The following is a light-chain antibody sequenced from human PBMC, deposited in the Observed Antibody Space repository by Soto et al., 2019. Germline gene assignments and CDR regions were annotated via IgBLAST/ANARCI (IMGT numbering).Light chain of an antibody. CDR1: QSVSSR. J-gene: IGKJ1*01. CDR3: QHYNNWPPCT. Sequence: EIIMTQSPDILSVSPGERATLSCRASQSVSSRLAWYQQKPGQAPRLLIHDASTRATGVPARFSGSGSGTEFTLTINRLQAEDFAIYSCQHYNNWPPCTFGQGTKVEIK. V-gene: IGKV3-15*01. CDR2: DAS.